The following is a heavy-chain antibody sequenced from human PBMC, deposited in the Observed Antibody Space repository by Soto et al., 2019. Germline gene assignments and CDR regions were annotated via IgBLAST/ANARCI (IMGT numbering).Heavy chain of an antibody. CDR2: INHSGST. Sequence: SETLSLTCAVYGGSFSGYYWSWIRQPPGKWLEWIGEINHSGSTNYNPSLKSRVTISVDTSKNQFSLKLSSVTAADTAVYYCARVFVVRGVIPDEIYDAFDIWGQXTMVTVSS. CDR1: GGSFSGYY. D-gene: IGHD3-10*01. J-gene: IGHJ3*02. V-gene: IGHV4-34*01. CDR3: ARVFVVRGVIPDEIYDAFDI.